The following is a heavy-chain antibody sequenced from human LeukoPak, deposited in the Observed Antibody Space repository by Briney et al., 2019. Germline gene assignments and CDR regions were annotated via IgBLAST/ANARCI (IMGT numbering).Heavy chain of an antibody. CDR2: ISSSSSTI. J-gene: IGHJ4*02. CDR3: ARDGSGSPY. Sequence: GGSLRLSCAASGFTFSSYSMNWVRQAPGKGLEWVSYISSSSSTIYYADSVKGRFTISRDNAKNSLYLQMNSLRAEDTAVYYCARDGSGSPYWGQGTLVTGSS. V-gene: IGHV3-48*04. CDR1: GFTFSSYS. D-gene: IGHD1-26*01.